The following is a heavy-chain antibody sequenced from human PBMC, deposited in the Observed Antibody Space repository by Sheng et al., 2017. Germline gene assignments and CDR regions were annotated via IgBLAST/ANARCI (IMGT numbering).Heavy chain of an antibody. V-gene: IGHV4-39*07. CDR1: GDSVTSRSYY. CDR3: ARNTI. CDR2: IYYSGST. Sequence: QLQLQESGPGLVKPSETLSLTCTVSGDSVTSRSYYWGWIRQPPGRAEWIGIIYYSGSTYYNPSLKSRVTISVDTSKNQFSLHLNSVTAADTAIYYCARNTIWGQGTMVTVSS. J-gene: IGHJ3*02.